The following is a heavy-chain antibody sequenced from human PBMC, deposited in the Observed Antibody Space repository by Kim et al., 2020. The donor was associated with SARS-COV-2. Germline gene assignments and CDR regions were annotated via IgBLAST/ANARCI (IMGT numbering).Heavy chain of an antibody. CDR1: GYILTKYA. D-gene: IGHD6-13*01. Sequence: ASVKVSCRASGYILTKYAVHWVRQAPGQGLEWMGWINTHTGHTDYLQKFQGRVTITRDPSANTAYMDLSSLTSEDTAVYFCVKDSGSGWYGFDPWGQGALVTVSS. V-gene: IGHV1-3*04. J-gene: IGHJ5*02. CDR2: INTHTGHT. CDR3: VKDSGSGWYGFDP.